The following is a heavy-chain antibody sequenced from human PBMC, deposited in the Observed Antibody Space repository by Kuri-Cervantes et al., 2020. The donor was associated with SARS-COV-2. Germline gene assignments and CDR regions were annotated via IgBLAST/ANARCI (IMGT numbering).Heavy chain of an antibody. D-gene: IGHD3-22*01. V-gene: IGHV3-30-3*01. CDR2: ISYDGSNK. CDR1: GFTFSSYA. CDR3: ARDGYDSSGYYLDY. J-gene: IGHJ4*02. Sequence: GESLKISCAASGFTFSSYAMHWVRQAPGRGLEWVAAISYDGSNKYYADSVKGRFTISIDNSKNTLYLQMNSLRAEDTAVYYCARDGYDSSGYYLDYWGQGTLVTVSS.